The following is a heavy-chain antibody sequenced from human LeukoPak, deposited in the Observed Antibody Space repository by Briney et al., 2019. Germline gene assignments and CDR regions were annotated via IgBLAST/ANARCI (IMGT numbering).Heavy chain of an antibody. V-gene: IGHV1-2*02. J-gene: IGHJ4*02. CDR1: GYTFTGHY. D-gene: IGHD4-17*01. CDR2: INPNSGGT. CDR3: ARALPPTVTTSRLDY. Sequence: ASVKVSCKASGYTFTGHYMHWVRQAPGQGLEWVGRINPNSGGTSYAQKFQGRVTMTRDTSISTAYMELSRLRSDDTALYYCARALPPTVTTSRLDYWGQGTLVTVSS.